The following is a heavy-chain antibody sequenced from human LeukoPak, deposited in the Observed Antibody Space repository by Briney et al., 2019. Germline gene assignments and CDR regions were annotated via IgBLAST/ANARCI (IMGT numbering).Heavy chain of an antibody. Sequence: PGGSLRLSCAASALTLSRYRMHWVRQAPAKGLEWVAVMSFDDGSNIYYADTVKGRFTISRDNSKNTLYLQMNSLRGEDTAVYYCAKAKGTSSGYDFFFDYWGQGILVTVSS. CDR2: MSFDDGSNI. CDR3: AKAKGTSSGYDFFFDY. V-gene: IGHV3-30*18. J-gene: IGHJ4*02. D-gene: IGHD5-12*01. CDR1: ALTLSRYR.